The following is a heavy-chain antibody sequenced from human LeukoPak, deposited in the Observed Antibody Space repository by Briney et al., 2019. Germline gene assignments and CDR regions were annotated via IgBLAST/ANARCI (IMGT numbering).Heavy chain of an antibody. CDR2: IGKSGGGT. Sequence: GGTLRLSCAASGFTFTNYAMSWVRQAPGKGLGWVSTIGKSGGGTYYADSVKGRFTISRDNSKSTLYLQMNSLRAEDTAVYYFAKRDSAGLYYFDYWGQGTLVTVSS. CDR3: AKRDSAGLYYFDY. D-gene: IGHD5-18*01. V-gene: IGHV3-23*01. CDR1: GFTFTNYA. J-gene: IGHJ4*02.